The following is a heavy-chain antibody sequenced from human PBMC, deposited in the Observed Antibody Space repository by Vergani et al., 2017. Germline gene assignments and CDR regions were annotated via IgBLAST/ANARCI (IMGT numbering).Heavy chain of an antibody. CDR3: ASKGGACRAAYSHSYDF. CDR2: MDYSGST. D-gene: IGHD2-15*01. CDR1: GDSVISTDYH. J-gene: IGHJ4*02. Sequence: QVQLQESGPGLVKPSETLSLTCTVSGDSVISTDYHWGWILQPPGKGLEWIGSMDYSGSTSYNPSLESRISISFETPKNQFSLRLTSVTAADTAVYYCASKGGACRAAYSHSYDFWGQGTLVGVSS. V-gene: IGHV4-39*01.